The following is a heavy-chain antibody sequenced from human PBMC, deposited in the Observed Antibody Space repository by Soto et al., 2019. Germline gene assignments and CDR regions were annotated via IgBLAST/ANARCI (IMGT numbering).Heavy chain of an antibody. CDR2: IYYSGST. Sequence: QVQLQESGPGLVKPSQTLSLTCSVSGDSISSSGYYWSWIRQHPGRGLEWLGHIYYSGSTYYNPSLKSRVTISVDTFKNQFSLNLSSVTAADTAVYYCARDSGFYSSSSFDYWGQGTLVTVSS. CDR1: GDSISSSGYY. J-gene: IGHJ4*02. D-gene: IGHD6-6*01. V-gene: IGHV4-31*03. CDR3: ARDSGFYSSSSFDY.